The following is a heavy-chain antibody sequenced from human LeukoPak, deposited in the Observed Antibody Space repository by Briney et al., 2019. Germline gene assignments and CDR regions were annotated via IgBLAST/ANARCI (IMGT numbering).Heavy chain of an antibody. Sequence: SETLSLTCTVSGVSLSSYYWSWIRQPPGKGLEWIGYIYYSGSTNYNPSLKSRVTISVATSKSKFSLKLSSVTAADTAVYSCARDGAMAQLPIYWGQGTLVTVSS. CDR3: ARDGAMAQLPIY. V-gene: IGHV4-59*12. CDR1: GVSLSSYY. J-gene: IGHJ4*02. CDR2: IYYSGST. D-gene: IGHD1-7*01.